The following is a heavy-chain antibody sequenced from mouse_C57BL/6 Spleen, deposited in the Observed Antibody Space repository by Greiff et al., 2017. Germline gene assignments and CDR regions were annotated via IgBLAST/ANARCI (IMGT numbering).Heavy chain of an antibody. V-gene: IGHV2-2*01. CDR2: IWSGGCT. D-gene: IGHD1-1*01. CDR3: AGTTVVGYYYAMDY. Sequence: VPIPQSGPGLVPPSQSLSITCTVSGFSLTSYGVHWVRQSPVKGLEWLGVIWSGGCTDYNAAFISRLSISKDNSKSQFFFKMNRLRADDTAIYYCAGTTVVGYYYAMDYWGQGTSVTVSS. CDR1: GFSLTSYG. J-gene: IGHJ4*01.